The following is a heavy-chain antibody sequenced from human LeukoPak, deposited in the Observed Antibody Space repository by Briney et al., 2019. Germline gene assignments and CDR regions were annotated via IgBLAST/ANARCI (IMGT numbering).Heavy chain of an antibody. D-gene: IGHD3-16*02. V-gene: IGHV4-4*02. J-gene: IGHJ4*02. Sequence: TGTLSLTCAVSGGSITQTNYWTWVRPPPGKGLEWIGEVKLQGGTNYNPSLLRRVAISVDTSANHVSLQRTSVTAADTAVYYCAREGGSYRPLDYSGQGTLVTVSS. CDR3: AREGGSYRPLDY. CDR1: GGSITQTNY. CDR2: VKLQGGT.